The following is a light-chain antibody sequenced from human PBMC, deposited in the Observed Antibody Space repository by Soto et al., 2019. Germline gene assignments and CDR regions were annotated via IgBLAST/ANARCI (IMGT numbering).Light chain of an antibody. V-gene: IGKV1-5*03. CDR3: QHYNSYSEA. CDR2: KTY. J-gene: IGKJ1*01. CDR1: QSISSC. Sequence: DIHVTQSLSSLSASVGDRVTITYRASQSISSCFAWYQQKPGEAPKLLIYKTYTLKSGVPSMFSGSGSGTEFTLTISSLQPDDFATYYCQHYNSYSEAFGQGTKVDI.